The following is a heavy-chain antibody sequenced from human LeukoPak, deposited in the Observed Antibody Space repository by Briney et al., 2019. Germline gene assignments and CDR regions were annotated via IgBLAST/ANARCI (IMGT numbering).Heavy chain of an antibody. CDR2: INPNSGGT. V-gene: IGHV1-2*02. Sequence: ASVKVSCKASGYTFTSYGISWVRQAPGQGLEWMGWINPNSGGTNYAQKFQGGVTMTRDTFISTAYMELSRLRSDDTAVYYCARRGLGDAFDIWGQGTMVTVSS. CDR3: ARRGLGDAFDI. CDR1: GYTFTSYG. J-gene: IGHJ3*02. D-gene: IGHD3-16*01.